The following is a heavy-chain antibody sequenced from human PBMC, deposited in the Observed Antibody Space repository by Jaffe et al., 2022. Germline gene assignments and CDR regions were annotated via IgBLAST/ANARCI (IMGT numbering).Heavy chain of an antibody. CDR1: GFTFSSYS. D-gene: IGHD3-3*01. V-gene: IGHV3-48*01. CDR3: AREAKGDFWSGYYPEYFQH. Sequence: EVQLVESGGGLVQPGGSLRLSCAASGFTFSSYSMNWVRQAPGKGLEWVSYISSSSSTIYYADSVKGRFTISRDNAKNSLYLQMNSLRAEDTAVYYCAREAKGDFWSGYYPEYFQHWGQGTLVTVSS. J-gene: IGHJ1*01. CDR2: ISSSSSTI.